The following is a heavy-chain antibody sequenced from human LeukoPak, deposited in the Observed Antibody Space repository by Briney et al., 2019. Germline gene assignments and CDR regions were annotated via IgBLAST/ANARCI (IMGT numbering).Heavy chain of an antibody. Sequence: PGGSVRLSCAASGFTFSSYWMSWVRQAPGKGLEWVAYINQDGSGKYYVDSVKGRVTISRDNANNSLYLQMNSLRAEDTAVYYCARDPNFHCSSSGYTGFDPWGQGTLVTVSS. CDR3: ARDPNFHCSSSGYTGFDP. D-gene: IGHD3-22*01. CDR2: INQDGSGK. CDR1: GFTFSSYW. J-gene: IGHJ5*02. V-gene: IGHV3-7*01.